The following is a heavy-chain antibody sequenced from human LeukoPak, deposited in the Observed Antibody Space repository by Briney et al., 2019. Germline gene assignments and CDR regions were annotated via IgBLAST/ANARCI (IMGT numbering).Heavy chain of an antibody. CDR2: IYTSGST. D-gene: IGHD3-10*01. CDR3: ARGAMVRGVIPHAFDI. J-gene: IGHJ3*02. V-gene: IGHV4-4*07. Sequence: SETLSLTCTVSGGSISSYYWSWIRQPPGKGLEWIGRIYTSGSTNYNPSLKSRVTMSVDTSKNQFSLKLSSVTAADTAVYYCARGAMVRGVIPHAFDIWGQGTMVTVSS. CDR1: GGSISSYY.